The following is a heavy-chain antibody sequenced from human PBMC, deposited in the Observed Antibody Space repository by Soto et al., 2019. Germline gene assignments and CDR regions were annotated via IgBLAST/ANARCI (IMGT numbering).Heavy chain of an antibody. V-gene: IGHV3-30*18. CDR1: GFTFSSYG. Sequence: GSLRLSCAASGFTFSSYGMHWVRQAPGKGLEWVAVISYDGSNKYYADSVKGRFTISRDNSKNTLYLQMNSLRAEDTAVYYCAKDGYSGSHVWYYYYGMDVWGQGTTVTVSS. CDR3: AKDGYSGSHVWYYYYGMDV. J-gene: IGHJ6*02. D-gene: IGHD1-26*01. CDR2: ISYDGSNK.